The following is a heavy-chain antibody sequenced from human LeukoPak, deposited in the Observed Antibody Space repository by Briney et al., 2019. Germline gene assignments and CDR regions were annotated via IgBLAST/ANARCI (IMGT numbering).Heavy chain of an antibody. Sequence: PSETLSLTCTVSGGSISSSSYYWGRIRQPPGKGLEWIGSIYYSGSTYYNPSLKSRVTISVDTSKNQFSLKLSSVTAADTAVYYCASYGDYVPAFYYFDYWGQGTLVTVSS. CDR3: ASYGDYVPAFYYFDY. CDR2: IYYSGST. J-gene: IGHJ4*02. V-gene: IGHV4-39*01. D-gene: IGHD4-17*01. CDR1: GGSISSSSYY.